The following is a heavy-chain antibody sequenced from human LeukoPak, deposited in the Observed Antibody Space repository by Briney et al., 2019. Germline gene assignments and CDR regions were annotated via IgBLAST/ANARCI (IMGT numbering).Heavy chain of an antibody. CDR1: GGSISSGGYY. V-gene: IGHV4-30-2*01. CDR2: IYHSGST. D-gene: IGHD3-9*01. J-gene: IGHJ4*02. Sequence: PSETLSLTRTVSGGSISSGGYYWSWIRQPPGKGLEWIGYIYHSGSTYYNPSLKSRVTISVDRSKNQFSLKLSSVTAADTAVYYCATSLGLTDSLDYWGQGALVTVSS. CDR3: ATSLGLTDSLDY.